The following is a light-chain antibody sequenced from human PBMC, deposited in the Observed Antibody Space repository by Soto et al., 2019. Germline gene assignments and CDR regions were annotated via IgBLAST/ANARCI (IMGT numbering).Light chain of an antibody. CDR3: QQYNNWPPWT. V-gene: IGKV3-15*01. CDR1: QSVSSN. J-gene: IGKJ1*01. Sequence: EIVMTQSPATLSVSPGERATLSCRASQSVSSNLAWYQQKPGQAPRLLIYGASTRVTGIPARFSGSGSETVFTLTISSLQSEDFAVYYCQQYNNWPPWTFGQGNKV. CDR2: GAS.